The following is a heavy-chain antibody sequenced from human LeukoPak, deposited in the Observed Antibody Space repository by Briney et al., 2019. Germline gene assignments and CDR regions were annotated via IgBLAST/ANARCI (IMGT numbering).Heavy chain of an antibody. Sequence: PSETLSLTCTVSGGSISSYYWSWIRQPPGKGLEWIGYIYTSGSTNCNPSLKSRVTISVDTSKNQFSLKLSSVTAADTAVYYCARQYCGGDCYSREYNWFDPWGQGTLVTVSS. V-gene: IGHV4-4*09. D-gene: IGHD2-21*02. CDR1: GGSISSYY. J-gene: IGHJ5*02. CDR3: ARQYCGGDCYSREYNWFDP. CDR2: IYTSGST.